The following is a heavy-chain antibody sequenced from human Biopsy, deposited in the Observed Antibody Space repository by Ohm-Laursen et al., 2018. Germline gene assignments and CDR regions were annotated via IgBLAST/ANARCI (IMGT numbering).Heavy chain of an antibody. Sequence: ASVKVSCKASGYTFTTYYIHWVRQAPGQGLEWMGWIKPNNGDTDYSQRFQGRVTLAWDRSASTGYMEVSSLRSGDTALYYCATRGGDDFWSGHYSEIYYYYTLDVWGQGTTVTVSS. CDR2: IKPNNGDT. D-gene: IGHD3-3*01. CDR1: GYTFTTYY. CDR3: ATRGGDDFWSGHYSEIYYYYTLDV. V-gene: IGHV1-2*02. J-gene: IGHJ6*02.